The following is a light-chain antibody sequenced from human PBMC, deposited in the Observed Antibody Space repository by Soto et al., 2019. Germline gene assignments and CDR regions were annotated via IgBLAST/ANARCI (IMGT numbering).Light chain of an antibody. CDR2: EVS. Sequence: DVVMTQSPPPLPVTLGQPASISCRSSQSLVHTDGNTYLSWFQQRPGQSPRRLIYEVSKRDSGGPDRFSGSGSGTDFTLKISRVEAEDVGVYYCMQGTHWPPYTFGQGTKLEIK. CDR3: MQGTHWPPYT. CDR1: QSLVHTDGNTY. V-gene: IGKV2-30*02. J-gene: IGKJ2*01.